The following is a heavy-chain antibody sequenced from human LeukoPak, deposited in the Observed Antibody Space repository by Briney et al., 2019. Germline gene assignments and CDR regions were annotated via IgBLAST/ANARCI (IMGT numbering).Heavy chain of an antibody. CDR2: VNPSAGST. D-gene: IGHD6-6*01. CDR3: ATLGRPARAWGDAVDM. V-gene: IGHV1-46*01. Sequence: GASLKVSCKTSGYTFTTYYMHWVRQAPGQGLEWMGLVNPSAGSTTYAHKLQGRVSMTRDLSTSTVYMELSSLRSDDTAVYYCATLGRPARAWGDAVDMWGQGTMVTVSS. J-gene: IGHJ3*02. CDR1: GYTFTTYY.